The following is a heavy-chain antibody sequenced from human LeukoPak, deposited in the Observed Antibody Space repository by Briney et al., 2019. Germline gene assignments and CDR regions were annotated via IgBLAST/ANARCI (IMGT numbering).Heavy chain of an antibody. J-gene: IGHJ4*02. Sequence: ASVKVSCKASGYTFTSYGISWVRQAPGQGLEWMGWISAYNGNTNYAQKLQGRVTMTTDTYTSTAYMELRSLRSDDTAVYYCARTELGITLTQLDYWGQGTLVTVSS. D-gene: IGHD3-16*01. V-gene: IGHV1-18*01. CDR1: GYTFTSYG. CDR3: ARTELGITLTQLDY. CDR2: ISAYNGNT.